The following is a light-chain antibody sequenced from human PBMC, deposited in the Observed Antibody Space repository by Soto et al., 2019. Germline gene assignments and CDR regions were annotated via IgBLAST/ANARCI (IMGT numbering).Light chain of an antibody. V-gene: IGLV3-1*01. CDR3: QAWDSSTVV. J-gene: IGLJ2*01. CDR2: EDS. CDR1: KLGNKN. Sequence: SYELTQPPSVSVSPGQTASVTCSGDKLGNKNASWYQQKSGQSPVLVIYEDSKRPSGIPERFSGSNSGNTATLTISGTQAMDEAAYFCQAWDSSTVVFGGGTKLTVL.